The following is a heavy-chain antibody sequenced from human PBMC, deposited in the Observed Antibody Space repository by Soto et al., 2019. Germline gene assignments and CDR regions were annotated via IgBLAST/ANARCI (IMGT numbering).Heavy chain of an antibody. V-gene: IGHV3-23*01. CDR3: AVGRHKTSGSNTWFGP. J-gene: IGHJ5*02. Sequence: PGGSLRLSCAASGVNFSSYAMNWVRQAPGKGLEWVSTISDTGGGTFYAGSVKGRFTISRDNSKNTLYLQMHSLRADDSAIYFCAVGRHKTSGSNTWFGPWRRGTLVTVSS. CDR1: GVNFSSYA. CDR2: ISDTGGGT. D-gene: IGHD3-22*01.